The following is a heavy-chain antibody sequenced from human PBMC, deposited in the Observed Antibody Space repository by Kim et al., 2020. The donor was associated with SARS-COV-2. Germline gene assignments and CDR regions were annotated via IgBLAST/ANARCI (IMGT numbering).Heavy chain of an antibody. Sequence: SETLSLTCTVSGGSISSGGYYWSWIRQHPGKGLEWIGYIYYSGSTYYNPSLKSRVTISVDTSKNQFSLKLSSVTAADTAVYYCARVTGSGSGGDSWSFVVGVKEKRYYFDYWGQGTLVTVSS. CDR2: IYYSGST. D-gene: IGHD2-21*02. J-gene: IGHJ4*02. V-gene: IGHV4-31*03. CDR3: ARVTGSGSGGDSWSFVVGVKEKRYYFDY. CDR1: GGSISSGGYY.